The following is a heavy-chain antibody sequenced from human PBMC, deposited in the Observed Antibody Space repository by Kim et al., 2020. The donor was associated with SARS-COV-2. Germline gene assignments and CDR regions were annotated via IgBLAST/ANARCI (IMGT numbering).Heavy chain of an antibody. D-gene: IGHD1-7*01. Sequence: SVMVSCKASGGTFSSYAISWVRQAPGQGLEWMGRIIPILGIANYAQKFQGRVTITADKSTSTAYMELSSLRSEDTAVYYCASPYNWNYGDAFDIWGQGTMVTVSS. CDR2: IIPILGIA. J-gene: IGHJ3*02. V-gene: IGHV1-69*04. CDR1: GGTFSSYA. CDR3: ASPYNWNYGDAFDI.